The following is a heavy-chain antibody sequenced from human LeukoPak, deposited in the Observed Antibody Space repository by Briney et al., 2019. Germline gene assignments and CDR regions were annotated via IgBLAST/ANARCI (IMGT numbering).Heavy chain of an antibody. J-gene: IGHJ4*02. V-gene: IGHV4-39*01. CDR3: ASVSSDEQRLDVAYFAY. D-gene: IGHD6-25*01. CDR1: GGSISGSNYY. Sequence: SETLSLTCTVSGGSISGSNYYWGWIRQPPGKGLEWIGSMYYSGSTYYNPSLKSRVTISVDTSKNQFSLKLSSVTPADTAVYYCASVSSDEQRLDVAYFAYWGQGTLVTVSS. CDR2: MYYSGST.